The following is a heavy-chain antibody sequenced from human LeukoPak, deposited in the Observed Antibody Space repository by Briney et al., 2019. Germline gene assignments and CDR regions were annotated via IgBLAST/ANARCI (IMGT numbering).Heavy chain of an antibody. V-gene: IGHV3-30*02. Sequence: GGSLRLSCAASGVTISSYGMHWVRHAPGQGLGLVSFIRYDGSNKYYADAVKGRFTISKDNSKNTLYLQMNSWRAEDTALYYCPKSGVTFGELLSYYMDVWGKGTTVTVPS. D-gene: IGHD3-10*01. CDR3: PKSGVTFGELLSYYMDV. J-gene: IGHJ6*03. CDR2: IRYDGSNK. CDR1: GVTISSYG.